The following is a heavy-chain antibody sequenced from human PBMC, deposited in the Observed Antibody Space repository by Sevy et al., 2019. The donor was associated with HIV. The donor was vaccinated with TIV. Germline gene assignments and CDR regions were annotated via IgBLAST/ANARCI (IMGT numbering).Heavy chain of an antibody. J-gene: IGHJ3*02. CDR2: IYSGGST. V-gene: IGHV3-53*01. D-gene: IGHD6-13*01. CDR3: ARGKDHVVAAAGTKGGNDAFDI. CDR1: GFTVSSNY. Sequence: GGSLRLSCAASGFTVSSNYMSWVRQAPGKGLEWVSVIYSGGSTYYADSVKGRFTISRDNSKNTRYIQMSSLRAEDTAVYYCARGKDHVVAAAGTKGGNDAFDIWGQGTMVTVSS.